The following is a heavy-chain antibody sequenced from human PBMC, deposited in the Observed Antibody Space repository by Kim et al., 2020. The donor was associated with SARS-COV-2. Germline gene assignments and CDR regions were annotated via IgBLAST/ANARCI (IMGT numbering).Heavy chain of an antibody. CDR2: ISSSGSTI. CDR3: ARDTAYYDSSGYYPPLSDYYYGMDV. D-gene: IGHD3-22*01. CDR1: GFTFSDYY. Sequence: GGSLRLSCAASGFTFSDYYMSWIRQAPGKGLEWVSYISSSGSTIYYADSVKGRFTISRDNAKNSLYLQMNSLRAEDTAVYYCARDTAYYDSSGYYPPLSDYYYGMDVWGQGTTVTVSS. J-gene: IGHJ6*02. V-gene: IGHV3-11*01.